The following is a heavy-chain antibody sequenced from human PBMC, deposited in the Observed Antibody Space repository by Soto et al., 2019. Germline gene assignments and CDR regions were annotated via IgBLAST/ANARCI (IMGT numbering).Heavy chain of an antibody. CDR1: AASIAASY. CDR2: IFYGGSA. V-gene: IGHV4-59*01. J-gene: IGHJ4*01. D-gene: IGHD4-17*01. CDR3: SRVSTVTKLDY. Sequence: QVQLQESGPRLVKPSETLSLTCTVSAASIAASYFCWIRQSPRKGLEWLGYIFYGGSANYSHALNRPASTTVDSPKNRVSLPLSSVIAADPAVYYCSRVSTVTKLDYWELGRLVTVSS.